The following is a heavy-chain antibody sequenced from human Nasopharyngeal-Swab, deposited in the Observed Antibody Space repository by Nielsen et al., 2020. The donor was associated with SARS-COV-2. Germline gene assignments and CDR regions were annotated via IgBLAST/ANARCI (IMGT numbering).Heavy chain of an antibody. D-gene: IGHD3-3*01. CDR1: GYSISSGYY. CDR2: IYYSGNT. V-gene: IGHV4-38-2*02. J-gene: IGHJ5*02. CDR3: ARHTSSSGHLNWFDP. Sequence: GSLRLSCTVSGYSISSGYYWGWIRQPPGKGLEWIGYIYYSGNTNYNPSLKSRVTILIDTSKSQFSLKLSSVTAADTAVYYCARHTSSSGHLNWFDPWGQGNVVTVSS.